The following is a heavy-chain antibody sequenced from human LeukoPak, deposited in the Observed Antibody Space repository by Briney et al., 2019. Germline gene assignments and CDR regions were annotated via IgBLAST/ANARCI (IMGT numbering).Heavy chain of an antibody. CDR1: GFTFSTYS. J-gene: IGHJ4*02. CDR3: ARDLTNDFDSGGYYPGFDY. CDR2: ISISSGYI. Sequence: GGSLRLSCATSGFTFSTYSMNWVRQAPGKGLEWVSSISISSGYIYYAGSVQGRFTISRDIAKSSLYLQMNSLRAEDTAVYYCARDLTNDFDSGGYYPGFDYWGQGTLVTVSS. V-gene: IGHV3-21*01. D-gene: IGHD3-22*01.